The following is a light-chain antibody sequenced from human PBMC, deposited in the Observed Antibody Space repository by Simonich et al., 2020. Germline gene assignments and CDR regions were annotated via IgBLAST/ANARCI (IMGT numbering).Light chain of an antibody. J-gene: IGLJ2*01. V-gene: IGLV1-44*01. CDR1: SSNIGSNT. CDR3: AAWDDSLNGVV. CDR2: RTN. Sequence: QSVLTQPPSASGTPGQRGTISCSGSSSNIGSNTVNWYQQLPGTAPKLLIERTNQLPSGVPDRFSGYKSGTSASLAISGLQSEDEADYYCAAWDDSLNGVVFGGGTKLTVL.